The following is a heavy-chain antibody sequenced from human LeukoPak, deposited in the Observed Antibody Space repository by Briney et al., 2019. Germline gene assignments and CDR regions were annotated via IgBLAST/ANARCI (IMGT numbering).Heavy chain of an antibody. D-gene: IGHD5-18*01. J-gene: IGHJ4*02. CDR3: ARHSYVDTALLYYFDY. CDR1: GGSFSGYY. V-gene: IGHV4-34*01. Sequence: PSETLSLTCAVYGGSFSGYYWRWIRQPPGKGLEWIGEINHSGSTNYNPSLKSRVTISVDTSKNQFSLKLSSVTAADTAVYYCARHSYVDTALLYYFDYWGQGTLVTVSS. CDR2: INHSGST.